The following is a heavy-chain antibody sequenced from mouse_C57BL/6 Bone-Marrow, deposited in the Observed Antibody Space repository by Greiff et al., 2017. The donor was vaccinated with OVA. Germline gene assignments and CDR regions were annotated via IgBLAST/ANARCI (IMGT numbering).Heavy chain of an antibody. V-gene: IGHV5-12*01. Sequence: EVKLVESGGGLVQPGGSLKLSCAASGFTFSDYYMYWVRQTPEKRLEWVAYISNGGGSTYYPDTVKGRFTISRDNAKNTLYLQMSRLKSEYTAMDYCARATITTVVENYAMDYWGQGTSVTVSS. D-gene: IGHD1-1*01. CDR1: GFTFSDYY. CDR2: ISNGGGST. CDR3: ARATITTVVENYAMDY. J-gene: IGHJ4*01.